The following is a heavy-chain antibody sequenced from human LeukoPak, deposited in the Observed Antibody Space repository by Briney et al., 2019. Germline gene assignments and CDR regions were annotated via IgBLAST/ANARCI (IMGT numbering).Heavy chain of an antibody. V-gene: IGHV3-23*01. CDR2: ISGSGGST. D-gene: IGHD3-10*01. CDR3: AKKNYYGSGGQNWFDP. CDR1: GFTFSSYG. J-gene: IGHJ5*02. Sequence: GGSLRLSCAASGFTFSSYGMSWVRQAPGKGLEWVSAISGSGGSTYYADSVKGRFTISRDNSKNTLYLQMNSLRAEDTAVYYCAKKNYYGSGGQNWFDPWGQGTLVTVSS.